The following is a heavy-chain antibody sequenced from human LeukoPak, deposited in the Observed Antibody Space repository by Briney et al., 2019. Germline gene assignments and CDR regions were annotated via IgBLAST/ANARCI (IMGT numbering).Heavy chain of an antibody. Sequence: ASVKVSCKASGYTFTGYYMHWVRQAPGQGLEWMGWINPNSGGTNYAQKFQGRVTMTRDTSISTAYMELSRLRSDDTALYYCARDGGGDDNSNYSNWFDPWGQGTLVTVSS. CDR2: INPNSGGT. CDR1: GYTFTGYY. D-gene: IGHD4-11*01. CDR3: ARDGGGDDNSNYSNWFDP. V-gene: IGHV1-2*02. J-gene: IGHJ5*02.